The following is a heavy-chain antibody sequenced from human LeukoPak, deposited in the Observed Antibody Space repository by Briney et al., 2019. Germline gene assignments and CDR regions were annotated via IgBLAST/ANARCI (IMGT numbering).Heavy chain of an antibody. V-gene: IGHV3-30*04. CDR2: ISYDGSNK. Sequence: HPGGSLRLSCVVSGFTFSNYAMHWVRQAPGKGLEWVAFISYDGSNKYYADSVKGRFTISRDNSENTLYLQMNSLRGEDTAVYYCARDLSRTIDYWGQGTLVTVSS. J-gene: IGHJ4*02. CDR1: GFTFSNYA. CDR3: ARDLSRTIDY.